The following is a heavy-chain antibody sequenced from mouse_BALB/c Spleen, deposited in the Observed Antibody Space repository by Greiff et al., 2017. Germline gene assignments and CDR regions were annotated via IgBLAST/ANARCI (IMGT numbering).Heavy chain of an antibody. CDR1: GYAFTNYL. J-gene: IGHJ1*01. CDR3: ARDYRYDEDWYFDV. D-gene: IGHD2-14*01. V-gene: IGHV1-54*01. CDR2: INPGSGGT. Sequence: QVQLKQSGAELVRPGTSVKVSCKASGYAFTNYLIEWVKQRPGQGLEWIGVINPGSGGTNYNEKFKGKATLTADKSSSTAYMQLSSLTSDDSAVYFCARDYRYDEDWYFDVWGAGTTVTVSS.